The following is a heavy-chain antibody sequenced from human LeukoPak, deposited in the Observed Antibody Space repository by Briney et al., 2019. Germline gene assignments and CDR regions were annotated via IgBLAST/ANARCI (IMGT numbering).Heavy chain of an antibody. CDR2: IYSSGST. CDR1: GGSISSYH. V-gene: IGHV4-59*01. Sequence: SETLSLTCTVSGGSISSYHWSWVRQPPGKGLQWIGFIYSSGSTNYNPSLKSRVTISLDTSKNQFSLRVSSVTSADTAVYYCARGNSGYDYAFDIWGQGTMVTVSS. CDR3: ARGNSGYDYAFDI. J-gene: IGHJ3*02. D-gene: IGHD5-12*01.